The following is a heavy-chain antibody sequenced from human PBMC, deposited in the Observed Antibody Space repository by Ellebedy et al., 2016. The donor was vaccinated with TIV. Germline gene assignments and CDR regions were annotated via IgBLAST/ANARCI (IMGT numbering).Heavy chain of an antibody. J-gene: IGHJ5*02. Sequence: SETLSLXXAVYGGSFSPYYWTWIRQSPGKGLEWIGEINNGGTTNYNPSLKSRVTISVDTSKNQFSLKLSPVTAVDTAVYYCARDGGIMSDTNWFDPWGQGTLVTVSS. V-gene: IGHV4-34*01. CDR1: GGSFSPYY. CDR2: INNGGTT. CDR3: ARDGGIMSDTNWFDP. D-gene: IGHD3-16*01.